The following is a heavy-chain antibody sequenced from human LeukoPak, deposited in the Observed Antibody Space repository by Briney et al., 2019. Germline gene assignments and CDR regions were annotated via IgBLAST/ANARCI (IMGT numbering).Heavy chain of an antibody. V-gene: IGHV3-53*01. CDR3: ARLLRGGTSGYAFDI. CDR1: GFTVSSNY. CDR2: IYSGGST. Sequence: PGGSLRLSCAASGFTVSSNYMNWVRQAPGKGLEWVSVIYSGGSTYYADSVKGRFTISRDNSKNTLYLQMNSLRAEDTAVYYCARLLRGGTSGYAFDIWGQGTMVTVSS. J-gene: IGHJ3*02. D-gene: IGHD1-7*01.